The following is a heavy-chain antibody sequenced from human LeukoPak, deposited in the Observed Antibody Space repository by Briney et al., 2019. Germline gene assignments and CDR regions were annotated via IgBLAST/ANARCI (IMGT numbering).Heavy chain of an antibody. CDR2: ISYDGSNK. CDR1: GFTFSSYA. V-gene: IGHV3-30-3*01. J-gene: IGHJ5*02. D-gene: IGHD4-23*01. Sequence: GGSLRLSCAASGFTFSSYAMHWVRQAPGKGLEWVAVISYDGSNKYYADSVKGRFTISRDNSKNTLYLQMNSLRAEDTAVYYCARGGFTVVTPAHNWFDPWGQGTLVTVSS. CDR3: ARGGFTVVTPAHNWFDP.